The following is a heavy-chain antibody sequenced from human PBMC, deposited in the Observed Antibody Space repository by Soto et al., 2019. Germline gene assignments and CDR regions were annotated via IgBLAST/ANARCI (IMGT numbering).Heavy chain of an antibody. CDR2: IDPSDSQT. Sequence: GESLKIPCKGSGYSFAGYWITWVRQKPGKGLEWMGRIDPSDSQTYYSPSFRGHVTISVTKSITTVFLQWRSLRASDTAMYYCARQIYDSDTGPNFQYYFDSWGQGTPVTVSS. CDR3: ARQIYDSDTGPNFQYYFDS. D-gene: IGHD3-22*01. J-gene: IGHJ4*02. CDR1: GYSFAGYW. V-gene: IGHV5-10-1*01.